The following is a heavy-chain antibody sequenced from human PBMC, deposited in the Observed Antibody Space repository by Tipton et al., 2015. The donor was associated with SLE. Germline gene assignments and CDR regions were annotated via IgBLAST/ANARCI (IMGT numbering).Heavy chain of an antibody. Sequence: GLVKPSETLSLTCTVSGGSISSHYWSWIRQPPGKGLEWIGYIYYSGSTNYNPSLKSRVTISVDTSKNQFSLKLSSVTAADTAVYYCARGFGWFDPWGQGTLVTVSS. J-gene: IGHJ5*02. V-gene: IGHV4-59*11. D-gene: IGHD3-10*01. CDR3: ARGFGWFDP. CDR2: IYYSGST. CDR1: GGSISSHY.